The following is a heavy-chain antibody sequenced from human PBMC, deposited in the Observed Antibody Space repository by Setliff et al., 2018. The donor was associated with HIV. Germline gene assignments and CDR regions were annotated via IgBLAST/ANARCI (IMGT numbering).Heavy chain of an antibody. D-gene: IGHD3-22*01. V-gene: IGHV7-4-1*02. Sequence: ASVKDSCKASGYNVTVSAINWVRQAPGQGLEWMGWNNNYTGNPTYAQDFAGRFVFSLDTAVSTAYLQISSLTAEDIAVYFCARDGYYYYSSGHLAYNFDYWGQGTLVTVSS. CDR3: ARDGYYYYSSGHLAYNFDY. CDR1: GYNVTVSA. CDR2: NNNYTGNP. J-gene: IGHJ4*02.